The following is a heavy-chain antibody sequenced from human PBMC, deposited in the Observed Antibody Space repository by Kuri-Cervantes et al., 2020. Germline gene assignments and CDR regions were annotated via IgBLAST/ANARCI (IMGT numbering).Heavy chain of an antibody. D-gene: IGHD1-14*01. CDR2: TRNKANSYTT. CDR1: GFTFSDHY. Sequence: GESLKISCAASGFTFSDHYMDWVRQAPGKGLEWVGRTRNKANSYTTEYAASVKGRFTISRDDSKNTLYLQMNGLKTEDTAVYYCTTLYRVDPWGQGTLVTVSS. J-gene: IGHJ5*02. CDR3: TTLYRVDP. V-gene: IGHV3-72*01.